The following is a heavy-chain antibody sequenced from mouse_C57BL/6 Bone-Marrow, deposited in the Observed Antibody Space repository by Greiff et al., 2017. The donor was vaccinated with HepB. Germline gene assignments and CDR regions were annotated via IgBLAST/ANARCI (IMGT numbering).Heavy chain of an antibody. J-gene: IGHJ2*01. V-gene: IGHV1-69*01. CDR1: GYTFTSYW. Sequence: VQLQQPGAELVMPGASVKLSCKASGYTFTSYWMHWVKQRPGQGLEWIGEIDPSDSYTNYNQKFKGKSTLTVDKSSSTAYMQLSSLTSEDSAVYYCARELRLGYYFDYWGQGTTITVSS. D-gene: IGHD3-2*02. CDR3: ARELRLGYYFDY. CDR2: IDPSDSYT.